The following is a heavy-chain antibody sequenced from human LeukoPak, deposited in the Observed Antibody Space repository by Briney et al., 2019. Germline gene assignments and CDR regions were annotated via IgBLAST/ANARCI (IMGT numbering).Heavy chain of an antibody. CDR2: ISSSGSII. CDR3: ARDPMVSFDAFDI. D-gene: IGHD5-18*01. V-gene: IGHV3-11*04. Sequence: GGSLRLSCAASGFTFSDYYMSWIRQAPGKGLEWVSYISSSGSIIYYADSVKGRFTISRDNAKNSLYLQMNSLRAEDTANYYCARDPMVSFDAFDIWGQGTMVTVSS. CDR1: GFTFSDYY. J-gene: IGHJ3*02.